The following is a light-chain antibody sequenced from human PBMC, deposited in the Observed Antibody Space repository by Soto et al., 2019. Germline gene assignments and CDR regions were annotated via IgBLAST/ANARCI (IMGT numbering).Light chain of an antibody. CDR3: QQSHSTPCT. Sequence: DIQMTQSPSSLSACVGDRVTITCRASQSISSYLNWYQQKPGKAPKLLIYAASSLQSGVPSRFSGSGSGTDFTLTISSLQPEDFATYYCQQSHSTPCTFGQGTKVEIK. J-gene: IGKJ1*01. V-gene: IGKV1-39*01. CDR1: QSISSY. CDR2: AAS.